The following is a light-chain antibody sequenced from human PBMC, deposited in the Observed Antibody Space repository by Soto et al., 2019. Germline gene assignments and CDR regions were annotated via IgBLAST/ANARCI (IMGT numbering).Light chain of an antibody. CDR3: EDSNSLPIT. CDR1: QGIRFY. CDR2: DAS. J-gene: IGKJ5*01. V-gene: IGKV1-33*01. Sequence: SQMTQSPSSLSASLGDRVSITCQASQGIRFYVNWYQHKTGQAPKRLIYDASQLETGVPSKFSGSGSGTDFTFTINNVQAEDIRTYKCEDSNSLPITSGQGTLLDIK.